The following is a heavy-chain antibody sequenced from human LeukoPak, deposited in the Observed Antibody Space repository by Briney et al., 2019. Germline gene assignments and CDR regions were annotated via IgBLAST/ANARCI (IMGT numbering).Heavy chain of an antibody. D-gene: IGHD5-12*01. CDR3: ARHGDSYDSPYDY. V-gene: IGHV1-69*13. J-gene: IGHJ4*02. CDR2: IIPIFGTA. CDR1: GGTFSSYA. Sequence: SVKVSCKASGGTFSSYAISWVRQAPGQGLEWMGGIIPIFGTANYAQKFQGRVTITADESTSTAYMELSSLRSEDTAVYYCARHGDSYDSPYDYWGQGTLVTVSS.